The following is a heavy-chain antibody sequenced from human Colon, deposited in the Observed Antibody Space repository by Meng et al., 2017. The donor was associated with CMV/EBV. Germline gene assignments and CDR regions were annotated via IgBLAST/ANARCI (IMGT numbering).Heavy chain of an antibody. V-gene: IGHV3-11*01. D-gene: IGHD3-3*01. CDR2: ITAGGSSI. J-gene: IGHJ4*02. Sequence: GESLKISCVVSGFTFRDYYMSWIRQAPGKGLEWVSFITAGGSSIYYADSVKGQFTISRDNAKNSLYLQMNSLRAEDTAMYYCARHIEWSSYPSLDYWGQGTLVTVSS. CDR3: ARHIEWSSYPSLDY. CDR1: GFTFRDYY.